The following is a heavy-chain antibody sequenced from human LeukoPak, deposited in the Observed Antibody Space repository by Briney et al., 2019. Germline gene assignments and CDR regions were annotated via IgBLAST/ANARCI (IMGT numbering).Heavy chain of an antibody. CDR1: GGSISSYY. CDR3: AREAIEGMDV. V-gene: IGHV4-59*01. J-gene: IGHJ6*02. D-gene: IGHD2-21*01. Sequence: PSETLPLTCTVSGGSISSYYWSWIRQPPGKGLEWIGYIYYSGSTNYNPSLKSRVTISVDTSKNQFSLKLSSVTAADTAVYYCAREAIEGMDVWGQGTTVTVSS. CDR2: IYYSGST.